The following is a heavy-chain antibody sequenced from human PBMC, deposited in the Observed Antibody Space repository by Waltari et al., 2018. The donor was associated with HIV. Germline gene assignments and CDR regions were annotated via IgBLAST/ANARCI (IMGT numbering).Heavy chain of an antibody. CDR1: GGSISSSS. V-gene: IGHV4-59*01. CDR2: IYYSGST. D-gene: IGHD3-22*01. J-gene: IGHJ4*02. Sequence: QVQLQESGPGLVKPSETLSLTCTVSGGSISSSSWSWIRQPPGKGLEWIGYIYYSGSTNYNPSLKSRVTISVDTSKNQFSLKLSSVTAADTAVYYCARGRALIYDSSGYYFDYWGQGTLVTVSS. CDR3: ARGRALIYDSSGYYFDY.